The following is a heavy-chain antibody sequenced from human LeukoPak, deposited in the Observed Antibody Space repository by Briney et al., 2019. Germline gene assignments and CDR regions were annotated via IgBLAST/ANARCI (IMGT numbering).Heavy chain of an antibody. D-gene: IGHD3-10*01. CDR3: ARESSGYFDY. V-gene: IGHV4-38-2*02. Sequence: PSETLSLTCTVSGYSISSGYYWGWIRQPPGKGLEWIGSIYHSGSTYYSPSLKGRVTISVDTSKNQFSLKLSSVTAADTAVYYCARESSGYFDYWGQGTLVTVSS. J-gene: IGHJ4*02. CDR2: IYHSGST. CDR1: GYSISSGYY.